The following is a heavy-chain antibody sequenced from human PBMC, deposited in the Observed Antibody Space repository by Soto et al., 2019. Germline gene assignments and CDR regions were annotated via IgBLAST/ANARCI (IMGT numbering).Heavy chain of an antibody. CDR1: GGTFSSYA. V-gene: IGHV1-69*13. J-gene: IGHJ6*02. CDR3: ARDTYHRSGSSSSNHYHGMDV. Sequence: SVKVSCKDSGGTFSSYAISWVRQAPGQGLAWMGGIIPIFGTANYAQKFQGRVTITADESTSTAYMELSSLRSEDTAVYYCARDTYHRSGSSSSNHYHGMDVWGQGTTVTVSS. CDR2: IIPIFGTA. D-gene: IGHD3-10*01.